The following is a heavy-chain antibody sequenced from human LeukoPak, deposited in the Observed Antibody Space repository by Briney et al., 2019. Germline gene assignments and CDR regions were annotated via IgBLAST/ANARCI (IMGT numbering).Heavy chain of an antibody. D-gene: IGHD6-19*01. Sequence: GGSLRLSCAVSGFTFNNYWMSWVRQAPGKGLEWVANITPDGSDRYYVDSLKGRVTISRDNTKSSLYLQLNGLRAEDTAVYYCVPGGLAVSGIDYWGQGALVTVSS. V-gene: IGHV3-7*01. CDR3: VPGGLAVSGIDY. CDR2: ITPDGSDR. CDR1: GFTFNNYW. J-gene: IGHJ4*02.